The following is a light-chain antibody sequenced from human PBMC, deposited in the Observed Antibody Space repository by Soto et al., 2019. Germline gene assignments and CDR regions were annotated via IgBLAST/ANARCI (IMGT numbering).Light chain of an antibody. V-gene: IGKV1-5*01. CDR3: QHYNSYPWT. CDR1: QSISSW. Sequence: IQMTLSPPTQSASVGDRVTITCRVSQSISSWLAWYQQKPGKAPRLLIYDASNLESGVPSRFSGTGSGTEFTLTISSLQPDDFATYHCQHYNSYPWTFGQGTKVDIK. CDR2: DAS. J-gene: IGKJ1*01.